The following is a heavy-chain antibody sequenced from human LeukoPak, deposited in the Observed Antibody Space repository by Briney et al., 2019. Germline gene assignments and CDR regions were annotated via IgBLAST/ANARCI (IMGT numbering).Heavy chain of an antibody. CDR1: GFTFSSYG. CDR2: IWYDGSNK. CDR3: ARVRGDDKYSSGWYLDY. J-gene: IGHJ4*02. Sequence: GGSLTLSCAASGFTFSSYGMHWVRQAPGKGLEWVAVIWYDGSNKYYADSVKGRFTISRDNSKNTLYLQMNSLRAEDTAVYYCARVRGDDKYSSGWYLDYWGQGTLVTVSS. V-gene: IGHV3-33*01. D-gene: IGHD6-19*01.